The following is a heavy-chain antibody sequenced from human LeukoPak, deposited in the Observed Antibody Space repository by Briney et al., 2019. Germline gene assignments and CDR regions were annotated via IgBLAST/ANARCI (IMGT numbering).Heavy chain of an antibody. V-gene: IGHV4-34*01. CDR3: ARGLGPAANPNWFDP. CDR2: INHTGST. D-gene: IGHD2-2*01. Sequence: SETLSLTCAVYGGSFSTYYWSWIRQPPGKELEWIGEINHTGSTNYNPSLKSRVTISVDTSKNQFSLKLSSVTAADTAMYYCARGLGPAANPNWFDPWGQGTLVTVSS. J-gene: IGHJ5*02. CDR1: GGSFSTYY.